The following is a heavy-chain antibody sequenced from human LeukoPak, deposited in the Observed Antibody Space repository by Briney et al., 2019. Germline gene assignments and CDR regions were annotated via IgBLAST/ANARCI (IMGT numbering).Heavy chain of an antibody. Sequence: GGYLRLYCAASGFTFSSYAMSWVRQAPGKGLEWVSAISGSGGSTYYADSVKGRFTISRDNSKNTLYLQMNSLRAEDTAVYYCAKDLWQWELDYWGQGTLVTVSS. CDR2: ISGSGGST. D-gene: IGHD1-26*01. V-gene: IGHV3-23*01. J-gene: IGHJ4*02. CDR1: GFTFSSYA. CDR3: AKDLWQWELDY.